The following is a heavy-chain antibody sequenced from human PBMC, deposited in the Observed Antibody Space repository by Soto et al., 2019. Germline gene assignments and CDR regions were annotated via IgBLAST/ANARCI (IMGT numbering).Heavy chain of an antibody. J-gene: IGHJ4*02. CDR1: GGSFSDYY. V-gene: IGHV4-34*01. Sequence: SETLSLTCAVYGGSFSDYYWSWVRQPQGKGLEWIGDIYYSGSTNYNPSLKSRVTISVDTSKNQFSLKLSSVTAADTAVYYCARGDLSYSSGHGVFDYWGQGTLVTVSS. D-gene: IGHD6-19*01. CDR2: IYYSGST. CDR3: ARGDLSYSSGHGVFDY.